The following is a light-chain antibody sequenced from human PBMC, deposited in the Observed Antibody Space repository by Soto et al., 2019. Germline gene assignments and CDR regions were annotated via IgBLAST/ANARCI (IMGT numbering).Light chain of an antibody. CDR3: QQRSNWPPT. Sequence: IVLTQSPATLSLSPGERATLSCRARQSVSSYLAWYQQKPGQAPRLLMYDASNRATGIPARFSGSGSGTDFTLTISSLEPEDFAVYYCQQRSNWPPTFGGGTKVAIK. CDR2: DAS. J-gene: IGKJ4*01. V-gene: IGKV3-11*01. CDR1: QSVSSY.